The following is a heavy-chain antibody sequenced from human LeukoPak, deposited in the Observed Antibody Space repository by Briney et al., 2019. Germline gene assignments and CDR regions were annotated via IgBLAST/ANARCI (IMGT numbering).Heavy chain of an antibody. CDR1: GGSISSGGYY. CDR2: IEYSGST. D-gene: IGHD2-15*01. Sequence: SPSETLSLTCTVSGGSISSGGYYWSWIRQHPGKGLEWIGYIEYSGSTNYNPSLKSRVSISVDTSKNEFSLKLSSVTAADTAVYYCASAYYCSGGSCYSGILDYWGQGTLVTVSS. V-gene: IGHV4-31*03. J-gene: IGHJ4*02. CDR3: ASAYYCSGGSCYSGILDY.